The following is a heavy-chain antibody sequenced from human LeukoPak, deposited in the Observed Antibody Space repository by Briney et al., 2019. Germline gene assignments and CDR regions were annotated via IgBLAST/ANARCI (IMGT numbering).Heavy chain of an antibody. J-gene: IGHJ4*02. CDR1: GGSFSGFY. CDR2: IKHSGST. Sequence: SETLSLTCAVYGGSFSGFYWSWIRQPPGKGLEWIGEIKHSGSTNYNPSLKSRVTISLDTSKNQFSLKLSSVTAADTAVYYCAGGGQWLVQGYWGQGTLVTVSS. CDR3: AGGGQWLVQGY. D-gene: IGHD6-19*01. V-gene: IGHV4-34*01.